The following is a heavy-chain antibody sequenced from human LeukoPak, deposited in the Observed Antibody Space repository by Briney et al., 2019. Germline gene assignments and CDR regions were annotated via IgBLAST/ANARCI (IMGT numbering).Heavy chain of an antibody. CDR1: GFTVSSNS. V-gene: IGHV3-66*01. J-gene: IGHJ4*02. Sequence: PGGSLRLSCAASGFTVSSNSMSWVRQAPGKGLEWVSIIYSGGSTYNADSVKGRFTISRDNSKNTLYLQMNSLRAEDTAVYYCARAPQGSSWPYYFDYWGQGTLVTVSS. CDR2: IYSGGST. CDR3: ARAPQGSSWPYYFDY. D-gene: IGHD6-13*01.